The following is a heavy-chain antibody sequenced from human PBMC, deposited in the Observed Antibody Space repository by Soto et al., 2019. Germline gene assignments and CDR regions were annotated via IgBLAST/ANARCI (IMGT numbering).Heavy chain of an antibody. J-gene: IGHJ4*02. D-gene: IGHD3-9*01. CDR3: AKDDDGGILTAVIQAFDY. Sequence: EVQLLESGGGLVQPGGSLRLSCAASGFTFSSYAMSWVRQAPGKGLEWVSAISGSGGSTYYADSVKGRFTISRDNSKNTLYLQMNSLRAEDTAVYYCAKDDDGGILTAVIQAFDYWGQGTLVIVSS. CDR2: ISGSGGST. CDR1: GFTFSSYA. V-gene: IGHV3-23*01.